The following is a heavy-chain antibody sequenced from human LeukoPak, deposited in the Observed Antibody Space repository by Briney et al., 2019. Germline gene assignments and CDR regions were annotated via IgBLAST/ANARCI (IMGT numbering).Heavy chain of an antibody. Sequence: GGSLRLSCAASGFTFSSYAMSWVRQAPGKGLEWVSAISGSGGNTYYADSVKGRFTLSRDNSKNTLYLQMNSLRAEDTAVSYGAKDVDSSGYYLSFDYWGQGTLVTVSS. CDR1: GFTFSSYA. J-gene: IGHJ4*02. D-gene: IGHD3-22*01. CDR3: AKDVDSSGYYLSFDY. CDR2: ISGSGGNT. V-gene: IGHV3-23*01.